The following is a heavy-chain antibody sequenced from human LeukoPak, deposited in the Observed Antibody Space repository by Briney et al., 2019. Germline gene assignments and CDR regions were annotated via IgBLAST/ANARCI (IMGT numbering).Heavy chain of an antibody. D-gene: IGHD3-10*01. J-gene: IGHJ5*02. V-gene: IGHV3-23*01. CDR2: ITGSGGTI. CDR3: ARDYRGGFGELSISHNWFDP. Sequence: GGTLRLSCAPSGFTFSNYGMSWVRQAPGKGLEWVSAITGSGGTIYYADSMKGRFTISRDNSKNTLYLQMNSLRAEDTGVYYCARDYRGGFGELSISHNWFDPWGQGTLVTVSS. CDR1: GFTFSNYG.